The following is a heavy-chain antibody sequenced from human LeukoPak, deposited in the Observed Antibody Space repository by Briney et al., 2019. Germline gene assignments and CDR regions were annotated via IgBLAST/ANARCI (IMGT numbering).Heavy chain of an antibody. CDR1: GFTFSSYA. Sequence: GGSLRLSCAASGFTFSSYAMSWVRQAPGKGLEWVSAISGSGGSTYYADSVKGRFTIPRDNAKNSLYLQMNSLRAEDTALYYCAKDIRSSGPPYYFDYWGQGTLVTVSS. CDR3: AKDIRSSGPPYYFDY. D-gene: IGHD6-19*01. V-gene: IGHV3-23*01. J-gene: IGHJ4*02. CDR2: ISGSGGST.